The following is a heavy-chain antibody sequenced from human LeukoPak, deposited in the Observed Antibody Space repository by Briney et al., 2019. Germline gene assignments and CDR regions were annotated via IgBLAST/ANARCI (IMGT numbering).Heavy chain of an antibody. D-gene: IGHD3-3*01. J-gene: IGHJ6*02. CDR2: MNPNSGNT. Sequence: ASVKVSCKASGYTFTSYDINWVRQATGQGLEWMGWMNPNSGNTGYAQKFQGRVTMTRNTSIGTAYMELSSLRSEDTAVYYCARAPRNYDFWSGYYNPGYYYYGMDVWGQGTTVTVSS. CDR1: GYTFTSYD. CDR3: ARAPRNYDFWSGYYNPGYYYYGMDV. V-gene: IGHV1-8*01.